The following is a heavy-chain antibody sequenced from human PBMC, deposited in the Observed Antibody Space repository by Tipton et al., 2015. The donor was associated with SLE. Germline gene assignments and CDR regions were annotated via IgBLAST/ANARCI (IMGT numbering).Heavy chain of an antibody. CDR3: ARGMRYCSGGSCYGCSIDF. Sequence: TLSLTCAVSGYSISSGYYWGWIRQPPGKGLEWIAYSYHSGSTYYNPSLKSRVTISVDTSKNQFSLTLSSVTAADTDGCYCARGMRYCSGGSCYGCSIDFWGQGTMVAVSS. V-gene: IGHV4-38-2*01. CDR2: SYHSGST. CDR1: GYSISSGYY. D-gene: IGHD2-15*01. J-gene: IGHJ3*01.